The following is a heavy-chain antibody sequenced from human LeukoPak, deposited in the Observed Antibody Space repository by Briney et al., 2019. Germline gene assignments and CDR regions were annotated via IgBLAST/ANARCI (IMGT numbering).Heavy chain of an antibody. J-gene: IGHJ4*02. CDR2: IIPILGIA. D-gene: IGHD3-22*01. Sequence: GASVKVSCKASGGTFSSYAIRWVRQAPGQGLEWMGRIIPILGIANYAQKFQGRVTITADKSTSTAYMELSSLRSEDTAVYYCAREYYYDSSGYFDYWGQGTLVTVSS. CDR1: GGTFSSYA. CDR3: AREYYYDSSGYFDY. V-gene: IGHV1-69*04.